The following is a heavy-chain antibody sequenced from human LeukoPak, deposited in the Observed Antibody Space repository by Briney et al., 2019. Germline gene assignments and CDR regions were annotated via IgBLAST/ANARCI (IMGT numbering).Heavy chain of an antibody. CDR1: GDSVSVNSAA. CDR3: ARYISSYGCFDP. J-gene: IGHJ5*02. V-gene: IGHV6-1*01. CDR2: TYYRSKWYN. D-gene: IGHD6-6*01. Sequence: SPTLSLTCAISGDSVSVNSAAWNWIRQSPSRGLEWLGRTYYRSKWYNDYAVSVKSRITVNPDTSKNQFSLHLNSVTPEDTAVYYCARYISSYGCFDPWGQGTLVTVSS.